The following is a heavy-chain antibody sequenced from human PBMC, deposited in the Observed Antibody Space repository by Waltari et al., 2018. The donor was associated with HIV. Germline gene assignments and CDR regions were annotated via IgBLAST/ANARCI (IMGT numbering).Heavy chain of an antibody. Sequence: EGQVQESGGGFIQPGGSLRLACAASGFYFRRHTMNWVRQVPGKGLEWISYITSGSDVIYYADSVKGRFTISRDNAASSLYLQMNSLRGEDTAVYYCARDFRDFSGNWGFDSWGQGTLVTVSS. CDR2: ITSGSDVI. CDR3: ARDFRDFSGNWGFDS. D-gene: IGHD3-10*01. J-gene: IGHJ4*02. V-gene: IGHV3-48*01. CDR1: GFYFRRHT.